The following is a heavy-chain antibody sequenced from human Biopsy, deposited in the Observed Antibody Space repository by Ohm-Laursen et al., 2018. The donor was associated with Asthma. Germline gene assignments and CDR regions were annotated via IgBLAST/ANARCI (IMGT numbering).Heavy chain of an antibody. J-gene: IGHJ6*02. CDR3: ARGYSGSDRIVYYYSGLEV. V-gene: IGHV1-69*13. D-gene: IGHD5-12*01. CDR2: LIPVLGTP. CDR1: GYTFTNYA. Sequence: ASVKVSCKASGYTFTNYAICWVRQAPGQGLEWMGGLIPVLGTPDHAQMFEGRVTITADESTSTAYMELSSLSSEDTAVYYCARGYSGSDRIVYYYSGLEVWGQGTTVTVSS.